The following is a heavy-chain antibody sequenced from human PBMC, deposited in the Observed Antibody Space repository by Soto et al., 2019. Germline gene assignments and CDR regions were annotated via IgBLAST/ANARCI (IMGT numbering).Heavy chain of an antibody. D-gene: IGHD3-10*01. Sequence: EVQLLESGGGLVQPGGSLRLSCAASGFTFSSYAMSWVRQAPGKGLEWVSTISGSGGSTYYADSVNGRFTISRDNSKNTLYLQMDSMRAEDAAVYYCAKPRMPGTTGEFGDYWGQGTLVTVSS. CDR2: ISGSGGST. CDR1: GFTFSSYA. CDR3: AKPRMPGTTGEFGDY. J-gene: IGHJ4*02. V-gene: IGHV3-23*01.